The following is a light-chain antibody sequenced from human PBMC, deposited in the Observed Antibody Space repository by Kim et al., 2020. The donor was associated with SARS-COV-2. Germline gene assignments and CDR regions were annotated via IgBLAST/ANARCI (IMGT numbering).Light chain of an antibody. V-gene: IGKV3-15*01. J-gene: IGKJ4*01. CDR2: GAS. Sequence: EIVMTQSPATLSVSPGERATLSCRASQSVSSNLAWYQQKTGQAPRLLTYGASTRATGIPARFSDSGSGTEFTLTISSLQSEDFAVYYSQQYNIWPLTFGGGTKVYIK. CDR1: QSVSSN. CDR3: QQYNIWPLT.